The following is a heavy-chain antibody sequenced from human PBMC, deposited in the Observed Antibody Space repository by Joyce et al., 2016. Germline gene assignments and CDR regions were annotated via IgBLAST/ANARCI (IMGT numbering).Heavy chain of an antibody. V-gene: IGHV4-39*01. CDR3: ARVYCTGGSCYSPYRYFDL. J-gene: IGHJ2*01. CDR2: IYYTGTT. Sequence: QLQLQESGPGLVKPSETLSLTCSVSGGSISSSSNYWGWIRQPQRKGPEWIGGIYYTGTTYSNPSLKSRVKISVDTSKNQFSLKLVSVTAADTAVYFCARVYCTGGSCYSPYRYFDLWGRGTLVTVSS. CDR1: GGSISSSSNY. D-gene: IGHD2-15*01.